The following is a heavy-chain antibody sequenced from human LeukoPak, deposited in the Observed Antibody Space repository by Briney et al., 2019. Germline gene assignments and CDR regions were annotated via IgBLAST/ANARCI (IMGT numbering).Heavy chain of an antibody. CDR2: IYTSGST. Sequence: MPSETLSLTCTVSGGSISSYYWSWIRQPAGKGLEWIGRIYTSGSTNYNPSLKSRVTMSVDTSKNQFSLKLSSVTAADTAVYYCARDLSYSSGWYHYYYYGMDVWGQGTTVTVPS. CDR1: GGSISSYY. V-gene: IGHV4-4*07. D-gene: IGHD6-19*01. J-gene: IGHJ6*02. CDR3: ARDLSYSSGWYHYYYYGMDV.